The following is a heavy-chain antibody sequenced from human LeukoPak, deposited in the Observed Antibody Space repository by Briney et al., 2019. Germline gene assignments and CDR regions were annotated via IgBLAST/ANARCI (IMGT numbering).Heavy chain of an antibody. CDR2: ISYDGCNK. CDR3: AKDWDDSSGWSNLYYYYGMDV. CDR1: GFTFSSYW. D-gene: IGHD6-25*01. V-gene: IGHV3-30*18. J-gene: IGHJ6*02. Sequence: PGGSRRLSCAASGFTFSSYWMSGVRRAPGKGLEWVAVISYDGCNKYYADSVKGRFTISRDNSKNTLYLQMNSLRAEDTAVYYCAKDWDDSSGWSNLYYYYGMDVWGQGTTVTVSS.